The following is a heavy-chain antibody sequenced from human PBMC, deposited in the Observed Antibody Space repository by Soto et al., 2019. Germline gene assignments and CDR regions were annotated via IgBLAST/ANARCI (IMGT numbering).Heavy chain of an antibody. V-gene: IGHV1-69*06. CDR3: ARMYYDILTGYYMNGMDV. CDR1: GGTFSSYA. Sequence: SVKVFCKASGGTFSSYAISWVRQAPGQGLEWMGGIIPIFGTANYAQKFQGRVTITADKSTSTAYMELSSLRSEDTAVYYCARMYYDILTGYYMNGMDVWGQGTTVTVSS. CDR2: IIPIFGTA. D-gene: IGHD3-9*01. J-gene: IGHJ6*02.